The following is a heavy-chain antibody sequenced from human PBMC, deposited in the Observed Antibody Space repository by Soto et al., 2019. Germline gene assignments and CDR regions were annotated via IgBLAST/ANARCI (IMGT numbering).Heavy chain of an antibody. CDR2: IKSKTDGGTT. V-gene: IGHV3-15*01. CDR1: GFTFSNAW. D-gene: IGHD6-19*01. CDR3: TTPRGSGWLEAFDI. J-gene: IGHJ3*02. Sequence: GSLRLSCAASGFTFSNAWMSWVRQAPGKGLEWVGRIKSKTDGGTTDYAAPVKGRFTISRDDSKNTLYLQMNSLKTEDTAVYYCTTPRGSGWLEAFDIWGQGTMVTVSS.